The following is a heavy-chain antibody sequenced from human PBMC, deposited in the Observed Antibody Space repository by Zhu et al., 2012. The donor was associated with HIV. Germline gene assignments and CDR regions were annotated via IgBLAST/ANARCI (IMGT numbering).Heavy chain of an antibody. J-gene: IGHJ3*02. CDR2: SFIVETP. D-gene: IGHD5-24*01. Sequence: QVQLQESGPRLVKPSETLSLICTVSNYSINRGRYWGWIRQPPGEGWSGLAVSFIVETPTAIRPSKSRVAISVDTSRNHFSLDLTSMTAADTAIYYCARHREWLQSSHASDAFDTLGPRDNGHRLV. V-gene: IGHV4-38-2*02. CDR3: ARHREWLQSSHASDAFDT. CDR1: NYSINRGRY.